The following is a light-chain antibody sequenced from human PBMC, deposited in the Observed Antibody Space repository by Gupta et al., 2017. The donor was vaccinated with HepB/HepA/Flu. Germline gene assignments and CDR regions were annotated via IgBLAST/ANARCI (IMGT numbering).Light chain of an antibody. CDR3: GTWDYSLTAGPVV. V-gene: IGLV1-51*01. CDR1: NSNIGKSY. Sequence: QSVLTQPPSVSAAPGQKVTISCSGSNSNIGKSYVSWYQQLPGTAPKLLIYRNTERPSGIPDRFSGSKSGTSATLGITGLQTGDEAVYYCGTWDYSLTAGPVVFGGGTTLTV. J-gene: IGLJ2*01. CDR2: RNT.